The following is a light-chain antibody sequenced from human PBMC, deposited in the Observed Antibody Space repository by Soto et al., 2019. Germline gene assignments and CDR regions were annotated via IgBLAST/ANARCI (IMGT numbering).Light chain of an antibody. Sequence: DIQMTQSPSSLSASVGDRVTITCRAGQSISRFLNWFQQKPGEAPKLLIFAASTLQSGVPSRFSGSGSGTDFTLTISRLQPEDFATYYCQQTYKTPWTFGRGTKVEI. V-gene: IGKV1-39*01. CDR2: AAS. CDR3: QQTYKTPWT. CDR1: QSISRF. J-gene: IGKJ1*01.